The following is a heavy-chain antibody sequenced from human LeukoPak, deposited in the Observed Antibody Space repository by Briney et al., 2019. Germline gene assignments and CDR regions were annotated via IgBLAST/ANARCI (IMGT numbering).Heavy chain of an antibody. D-gene: IGHD5-24*01. CDR1: GFTFTSYS. Sequence: GGSLRLSCAASGFTFTSYSMNWVRQAPGKGLEWVSYISSGSSTIFYADSVKGRFTISRDNAKNSLYLQMNSLRAEDTAVYYCARDRATEVDYWGQGTLVTV. CDR3: ARDRATEVDY. V-gene: IGHV3-48*01. J-gene: IGHJ4*02. CDR2: ISSGSSTI.